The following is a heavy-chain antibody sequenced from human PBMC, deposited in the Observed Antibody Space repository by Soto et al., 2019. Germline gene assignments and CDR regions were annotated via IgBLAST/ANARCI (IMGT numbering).Heavy chain of an antibody. CDR3: AVTFSGRYYPRFDY. CDR2: IIPIVGTA. D-gene: IGHD1-26*01. CDR1: GGTFSSYA. V-gene: IGHV1-69*01. J-gene: IGHJ4*02. Sequence: QVQLVQSGAEVKKPGSSVKVSCKASGGTFSSYAISWVRQAPGQGLEWMGGIIPIVGTANYAQKFQGRVTITADESTSTADIELSSLRSEDTAVYYCAVTFSGRYYPRFDYWGQGTLVTVSS.